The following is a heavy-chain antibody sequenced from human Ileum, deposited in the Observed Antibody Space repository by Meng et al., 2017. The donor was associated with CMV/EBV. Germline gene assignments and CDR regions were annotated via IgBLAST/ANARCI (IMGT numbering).Heavy chain of an antibody. CDR2: ILYTGTT. CDR1: GGSINTYY. Sequence: SETLSLTCTVSGGSINTYYWSWFRQPPGKELEWIGHILYTGTTTYNPSLQSRVTISVDKAKNQYSLNLNSVTAADTAVYYCARHYVGWSYYVDHWGPGTLVTVSS. V-gene: IGHV4-59*01. D-gene: IGHD6-19*01. J-gene: IGHJ4*02. CDR3: ARHYVGWSYYVDH.